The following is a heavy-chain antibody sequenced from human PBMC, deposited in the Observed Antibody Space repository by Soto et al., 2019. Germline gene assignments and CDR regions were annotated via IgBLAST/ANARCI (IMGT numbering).Heavy chain of an antibody. J-gene: IGHJ6*02. Sequence: SETLSLTCTVSGGSISSSSYYWGWIRQPPGKGLEWIGNIYYSGSTNYNPSLKSRVTISVDTSKNQFSLKLNSVTAADTAVYYCARAIRTVSFMDVWGQGTTVTLSS. V-gene: IGHV4-39*07. CDR2: IYYSGST. CDR3: ARAIRTVSFMDV. CDR1: GGSISSSSYY.